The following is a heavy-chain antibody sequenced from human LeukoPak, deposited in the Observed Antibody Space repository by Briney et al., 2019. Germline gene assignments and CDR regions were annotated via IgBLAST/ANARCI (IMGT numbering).Heavy chain of an antibody. J-gene: IGHJ4*02. CDR1: GFTFSSFG. Sequence: PGGSLRLSCAASGFTFSSFGMHWVRQVPGKGLVWVSRIKSDGSSTFYADSVKGRFTISRDNAKNTVYLQMNSLRVEDTAVYYCGSDTTLGYWGQGTLVTVSS. V-gene: IGHV3-74*01. CDR2: IKSDGSST. CDR3: GSDTTLGY. D-gene: IGHD5-18*01.